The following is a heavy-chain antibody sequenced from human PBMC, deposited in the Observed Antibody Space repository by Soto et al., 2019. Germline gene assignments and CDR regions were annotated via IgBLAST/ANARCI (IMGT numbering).Heavy chain of an antibody. Sequence: DVYLVESGGGLVQPGGSLRLSCTASGFTLSSHSMNWVRQAPGKGPEWVSHISSNSDTVDYADSVKGRFTISRDNARNSLSLQMNSLRAEDTAVYYCARVGLKFLLGGEFFQVWGQGTLVTVSS. D-gene: IGHD3-16*01. CDR2: ISSNSDTV. CDR3: ARVGLKFLLGGEFFQV. V-gene: IGHV3-48*01. J-gene: IGHJ1*01. CDR1: GFTLSSHS.